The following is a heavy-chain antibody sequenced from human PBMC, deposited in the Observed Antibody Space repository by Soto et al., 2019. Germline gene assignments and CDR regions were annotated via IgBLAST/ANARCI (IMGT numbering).Heavy chain of an antibody. CDR1: GYTFTGYY. J-gene: IGHJ3*02. Sequence: QVQLVQSGAEVKKPGASVKVSCKASGYTFTGYYMHWVRQAPGQGLEWMGWINPNSGGTNYAQKFQGWVTMTRDTSISTAYMELSRLRSDDTAVYYCARAPERDCSGGSCYSTAAFDIWGQGTMVTVSS. D-gene: IGHD2-15*01. CDR3: ARAPERDCSGGSCYSTAAFDI. CDR2: INPNSGGT. V-gene: IGHV1-2*04.